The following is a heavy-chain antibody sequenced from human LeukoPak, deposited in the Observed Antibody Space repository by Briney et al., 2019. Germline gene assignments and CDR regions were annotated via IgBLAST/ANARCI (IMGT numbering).Heavy chain of an antibody. CDR1: GYTFTSYG. D-gene: IGHD2-15*01. CDR3: ARDLDIVVVAAALRHYGLDV. Sequence: VASVKVSCKASGYTFTSYGISWVRQAPGQGLEWMGWISAYNGNTNYAQKLQGRVTMTTDTSTSTAYMELRSLRSDDTAVYYCARDLDIVVVAAALRHYGLDVWGQGTTVTVSS. CDR2: ISAYNGNT. V-gene: IGHV1-18*01. J-gene: IGHJ6*02.